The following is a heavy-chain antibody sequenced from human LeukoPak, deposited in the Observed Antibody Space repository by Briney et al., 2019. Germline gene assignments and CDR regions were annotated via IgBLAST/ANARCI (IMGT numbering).Heavy chain of an antibody. D-gene: IGHD3-9*01. J-gene: IGHJ6*02. CDR1: GGSISSGSYY. CDR3: AREWDFDWLGYYGMDV. V-gene: IGHV4-61*02. Sequence: PSETLSLTCTVSGGSISSGSYYWSWIRQPAGKGLEWIGRIYTSGSTNYNPSLKSRVTISVDTSKNQFPLKLSSVTAADTAVYYCAREWDFDWLGYYGMDVWGQGTTVTVSS. CDR2: IYTSGST.